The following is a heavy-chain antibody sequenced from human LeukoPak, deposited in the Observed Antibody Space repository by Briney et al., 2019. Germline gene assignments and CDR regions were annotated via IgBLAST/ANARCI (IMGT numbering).Heavy chain of an antibody. CDR3: AKGGVVPAAFDY. V-gene: IGHV3-30*18. CDR2: ISYDGSNK. D-gene: IGHD2-2*01. CDR1: GFTFSSYG. Sequence: GRSLRLSCAAFGFTFSSYGMHWVRQAPGKGLEWVAVISYDGSNKYYADSVKGRFTISRDNSKNTLYLQMNSLRAEDTAVYYCAKGGVVPAAFDYWGQGTLVTVSS. J-gene: IGHJ4*02.